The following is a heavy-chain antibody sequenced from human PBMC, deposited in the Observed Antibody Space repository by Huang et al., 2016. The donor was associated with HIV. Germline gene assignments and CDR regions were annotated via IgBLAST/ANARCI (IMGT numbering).Heavy chain of an antibody. Sequence: QVQLVESGGGVVQPGRSLRLSCAASGLTFSSYAMHWVRQAPGKGLEWGAVISYDGSNKYYADSVKGRFTISRDNSKNTLYLQMNSLRAEDTAVYYCARSTTTVTTGFGYWGQGTLVTVSS. D-gene: IGHD4-17*01. J-gene: IGHJ4*02. CDR3: ARSTTTVTTGFGY. CDR1: GLTFSSYA. CDR2: ISYDGSNK. V-gene: IGHV3-30-3*01.